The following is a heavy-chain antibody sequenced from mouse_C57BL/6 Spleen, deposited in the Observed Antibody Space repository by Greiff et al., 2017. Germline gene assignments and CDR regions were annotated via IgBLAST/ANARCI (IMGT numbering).Heavy chain of an antibody. CDR3: TRRDYGSSYWYFDV. J-gene: IGHJ1*03. Sequence: EVHLVESGEGLVKPGGSLKLSCAASGFTFSSYAMSWVRQTPEKRLEWVAYISSGGDYIYYADTVKGRFTISRDNARNTLYLQMSSLKSEDTAMYYCTRRDYGSSYWYFDVWGTGTTVTVSS. V-gene: IGHV5-9-1*02. D-gene: IGHD1-1*01. CDR1: GFTFSSYA. CDR2: ISSGGDYI.